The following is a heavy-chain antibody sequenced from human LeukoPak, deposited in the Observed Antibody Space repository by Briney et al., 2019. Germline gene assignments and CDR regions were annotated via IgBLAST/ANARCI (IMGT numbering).Heavy chain of an antibody. Sequence: PGGSLRLSCAASGFTVSSNYMSWVRQAPGGGLEWVSVIYSGGSTYYADSVKGRFTISRDNSKNTLYLQMNSLRAEDTAVYYCARDLRGSSSYHYYYYMDVWGKGTTVTVSS. V-gene: IGHV3-53*01. CDR1: GFTVSSNY. J-gene: IGHJ6*03. CDR3: ARDLRGSSSYHYYYYMDV. CDR2: IYSGGST. D-gene: IGHD6-6*01.